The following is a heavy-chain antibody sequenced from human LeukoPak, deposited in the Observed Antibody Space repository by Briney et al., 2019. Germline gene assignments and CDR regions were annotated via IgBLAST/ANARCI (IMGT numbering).Heavy chain of an antibody. CDR1: GYSFTSYW. Sequence: GESLKISCKGSGYSFTSYWIGWVRQMPGKGQEWMGIIYPGDSDTRYSPPFQGQVTISADKSISTAYLQWSSLKASDTAMYYCARGPDFWSQSGDWFDPWGQGTLVTVSS. CDR3: ARGPDFWSQSGDWFDP. D-gene: IGHD3-3*01. J-gene: IGHJ5*02. CDR2: IYPGDSDT. V-gene: IGHV5-51*01.